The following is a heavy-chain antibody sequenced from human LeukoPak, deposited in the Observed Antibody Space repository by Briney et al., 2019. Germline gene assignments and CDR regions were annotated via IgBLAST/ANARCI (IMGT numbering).Heavy chain of an antibody. J-gene: IGHJ6*02. V-gene: IGHV3-53*01. Sequence: GGSLRLSCAASGFTVSSNYMSWVRQAPGEGLEWVSVLYAGGSTYYADSVKGRFTVSRDNSKNTLYLQMSSLRVEDTAVYYCARTLNYYDSSGLGMDVWGQGTTVTVSS. CDR2: LYAGGST. CDR1: GFTVSSNY. D-gene: IGHD3-22*01. CDR3: ARTLNYYDSSGLGMDV.